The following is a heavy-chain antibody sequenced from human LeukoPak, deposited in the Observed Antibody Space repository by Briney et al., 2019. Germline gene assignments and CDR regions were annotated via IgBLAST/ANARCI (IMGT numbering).Heavy chain of an antibody. V-gene: IGHV1-24*01. CDR1: GYTFTSYY. J-gene: IGHJ4*02. CDR2: FDPEDGET. CDR3: ATAAAAMGSFDY. D-gene: IGHD2-2*01. Sequence: ASVKVSCKASGYTFTSYYMHWVRQAPGKGLEWMGGFDPEDGETIYAQKFQGRVTMTEDTSTDTAYMELSSLRSEDTAVYYCATAAAAMGSFDYWGQGTLVTVSS.